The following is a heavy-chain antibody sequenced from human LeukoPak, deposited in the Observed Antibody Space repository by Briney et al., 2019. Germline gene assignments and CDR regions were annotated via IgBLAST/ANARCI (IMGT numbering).Heavy chain of an antibody. Sequence: GGSLRLSCAASGFTFTNHPMHWVRQTSGKRLEYVSAISPSGHRTWYADSVRGRFTISRDNAKDSVSLEMNSLRDEDTAVYYCARDPGRGGKALMDYWGQGTLVTVSS. V-gene: IGHV3-64*02. CDR1: GFTFTNHP. D-gene: IGHD3-16*01. CDR3: ARDPGRGGKALMDY. J-gene: IGHJ4*02. CDR2: ISPSGHRT.